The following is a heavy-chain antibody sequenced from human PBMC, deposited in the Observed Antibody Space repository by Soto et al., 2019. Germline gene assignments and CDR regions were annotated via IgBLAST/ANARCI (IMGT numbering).Heavy chain of an antibody. J-gene: IGHJ4*02. CDR3: AKNQERELPRVIDF. CDR2: MSGSSSIT. V-gene: IGHV3-23*01. Sequence: WGSLRLSCATSGLTFINYAIIFFRQAPGGGLEWVSSMSGSSSITYYADSVRGRFTISRDRSKNTLYLQMSSLRAEDTALYYCAKNQERELPRVIDFWGQGTLVTVSS. CDR1: GLTFINYA. D-gene: IGHD1-7*01.